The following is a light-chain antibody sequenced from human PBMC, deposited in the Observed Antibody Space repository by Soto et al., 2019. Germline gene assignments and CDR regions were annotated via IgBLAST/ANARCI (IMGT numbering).Light chain of an antibody. Sequence: EIVLTQSAPTLSLSPGERAALSCRASQSVGNTLAWYQQQPGQTPRLLIYGASTTATGIPARFSGSGSGTDFTLTISRLEPEDFAVYYCQQYGSSPPITFGQGTRLEIK. J-gene: IGKJ5*01. CDR2: GAS. V-gene: IGKV3-20*01. CDR1: QSVGNT. CDR3: QQYGSSPPIT.